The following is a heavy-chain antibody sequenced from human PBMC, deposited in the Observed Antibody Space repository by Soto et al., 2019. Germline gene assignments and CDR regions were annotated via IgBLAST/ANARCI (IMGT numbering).Heavy chain of an antibody. Sequence: PSETLSLTCTVSGGSISGNFYYWGWIRQPPGKGLEWIASISNSASINANPSLKSRVTISVDTSKNQFSLRLTSVTATDTAVYYCARVGGVPSSSLGLAYWGQGILVTV. CDR1: GGSISGNFYY. CDR3: ARVGGVPSSSLGLAY. V-gene: IGHV4-39*01. D-gene: IGHD6-13*01. J-gene: IGHJ4*02. CDR2: ISNSASI.